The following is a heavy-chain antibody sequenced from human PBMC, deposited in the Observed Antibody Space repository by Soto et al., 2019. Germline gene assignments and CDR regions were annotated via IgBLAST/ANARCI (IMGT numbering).Heavy chain of an antibody. D-gene: IGHD1-7*01. V-gene: IGHV3-23*01. Sequence: GGSLRLSCAASGFTFSSYAMRWVRQAPGKGLEWVSAISCSGGNTYYADSVKGRFTISRDNSKNTLYLQMNSLRAEDTAVYDCAIHSSPGITGTRSFGAFDIWGQGTMVTVSS. J-gene: IGHJ3*02. CDR3: AIHSSPGITGTRSFGAFDI. CDR1: GFTFSSYA. CDR2: ISCSGGNT.